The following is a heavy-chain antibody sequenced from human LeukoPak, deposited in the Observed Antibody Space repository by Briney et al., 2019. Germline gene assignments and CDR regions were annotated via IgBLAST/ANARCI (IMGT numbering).Heavy chain of an antibody. V-gene: IGHV4-59*08. CDR3: ARASPSSWFGNNWFDP. Sequence: KPSETLSLTCTVSGGSISSYYWSWIRQPPGKGLEWIGYIYYSGSTNYNPSLKSRVTISVDTSKEQFSLRLTSVTAADTAVYYCARASPSSWFGNNWFDPWGQGTLVTVSS. D-gene: IGHD3-10*01. CDR2: IYYSGST. CDR1: GGSISSYY. J-gene: IGHJ5*02.